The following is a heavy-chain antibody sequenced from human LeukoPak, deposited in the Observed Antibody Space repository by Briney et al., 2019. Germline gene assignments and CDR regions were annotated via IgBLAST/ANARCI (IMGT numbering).Heavy chain of an antibody. Sequence: ASVKVSCKASGYTFTSYGISWVRQAPGQGLEWMGWISAYNGNTNYAQKLQGRVTMTTDTSTSTAYMELRSLRSEDTAVYYCARSHIAVAPKVPNWFDPWGQGTLVTVSS. D-gene: IGHD6-19*01. V-gene: IGHV1-18*01. CDR1: GYTFTSYG. CDR3: ARSHIAVAPKVPNWFDP. J-gene: IGHJ5*02. CDR2: ISAYNGNT.